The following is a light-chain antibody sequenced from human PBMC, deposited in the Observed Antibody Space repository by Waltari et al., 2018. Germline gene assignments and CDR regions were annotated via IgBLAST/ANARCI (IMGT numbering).Light chain of an antibody. V-gene: IGLV2-23*01. CDR3: CSYTASSIYYV. CDR2: EGT. J-gene: IGLJ1*01. CDR1: SSDVGASNL. Sequence: QSALTQPASVSASPGQSITISCTGTSSDVGASNLVSWYQWRPGKVPQLILYEGTKRPSGISNRLPASKSGNTASLTISGLQAEDEADYYCCSYTASSIYYVFGTGTKVTVL.